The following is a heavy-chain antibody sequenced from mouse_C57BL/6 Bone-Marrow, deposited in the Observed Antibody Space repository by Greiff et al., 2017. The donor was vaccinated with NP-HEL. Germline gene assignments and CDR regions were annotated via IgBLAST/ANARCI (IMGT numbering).Heavy chain of an antibody. J-gene: IGHJ3*01. V-gene: IGHV1-15*01. Sequence: QVQLKESGAELVRPGASVTLSCKASGYTFTDYEMHWVKQTPVHGLEWIGAIDPETGGTAYNQKVKGKAILTADKSSSTAYMELRSLTSEDSAVYYCTGGFITTVEGWFAYWGQGTLVTVSA. CDR3: TGGFITTVEGWFAY. D-gene: IGHD1-1*01. CDR2: IDPETGGT. CDR1: GYTFTDYE.